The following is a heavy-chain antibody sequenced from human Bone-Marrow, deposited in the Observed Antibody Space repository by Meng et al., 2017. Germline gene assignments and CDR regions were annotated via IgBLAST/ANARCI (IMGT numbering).Heavy chain of an antibody. J-gene: IGHJ4*02. Sequence: QVQLVQSGSELKKPGASVKVSCKASGYTFTNYYMHWVRQAPGQGLEWMGGIIPLLGIANYAQKFQGRVTITADKSTSTAYMELSSLRSEDTAVYYCARERPWGYDSSGYYQDYWGQGTLVTVSS. CDR1: GYTFTNYY. D-gene: IGHD3-22*01. V-gene: IGHV1-69*10. CDR3: ARERPWGYDSSGYYQDY. CDR2: IIPLLGIA.